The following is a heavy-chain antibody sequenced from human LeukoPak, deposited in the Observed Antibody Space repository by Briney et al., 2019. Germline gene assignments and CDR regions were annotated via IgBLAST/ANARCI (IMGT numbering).Heavy chain of an antibody. CDR1: GFTFSNTA. J-gene: IGHJ4*02. D-gene: IGHD2-2*02. CDR3: ARDSFNCSSTSCYRHPFDY. CDR2: MSAYNDRT. V-gene: IGHV3-23*01. Sequence: GGSLRLSCAASGFTFSNTAMSWVRQTPGKGLEWVATMSAYNDRTHYADSVKGRFTISRDNSKNTLYLQMNSLRAEDTAVYYCARDSFNCSSTSCYRHPFDYWGQGTLVTVSS.